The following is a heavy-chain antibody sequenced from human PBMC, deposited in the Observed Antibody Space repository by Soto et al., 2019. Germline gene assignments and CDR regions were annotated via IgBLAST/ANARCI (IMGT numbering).Heavy chain of an antibody. D-gene: IGHD4-4*01. Sequence: GGSLRLSCAASGFPFSSYVMSWVRQAPGKGLEWVSGISGGGSNTFYADYVKGRFTISRDNSKNTLLLQMNSLGAEDTAVYYCAKDSNKYSSSLRGRYFDYWGQGVGVTVSS. V-gene: IGHV3-23*01. CDR1: GFPFSSYV. CDR3: AKDSNKYSSSLRGRYFDY. CDR2: ISGGGSNT. J-gene: IGHJ4*02.